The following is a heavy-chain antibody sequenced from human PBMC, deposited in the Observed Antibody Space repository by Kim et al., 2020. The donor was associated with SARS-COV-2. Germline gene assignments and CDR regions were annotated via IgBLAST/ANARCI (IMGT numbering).Heavy chain of an antibody. V-gene: IGHV5-51*01. D-gene: IGHD1-26*01. CDR2: IYPGDSDT. J-gene: IGHJ4*02. Sequence: GESLKISCKGSGYSFTSYWIGWVRQMPGKGLEWMGIIYPGDSDTRYSPSFQGQVTISADKSISTAYLQWSSLKASDTAIYYCARHMRVGATQVPCDYWGQGTLVTVST. CDR1: GYSFTSYW. CDR3: ARHMRVGATQVPCDY.